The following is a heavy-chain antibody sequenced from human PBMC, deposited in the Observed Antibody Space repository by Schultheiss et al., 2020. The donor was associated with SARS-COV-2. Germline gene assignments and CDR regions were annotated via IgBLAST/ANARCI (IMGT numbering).Heavy chain of an antibody. J-gene: IGHJ6*02. CDR1: GFTFSSYA. Sequence: GESLKISCAASGFTFSSYAMSWVRQAPGKGLEWVSAISGSGGSTYYADSVKGRFTISRDNSKNTLYLQMNSLRAEDTAVYYCAKARGYGDYPYYYYYGMDVWGQGTTVTVSS. CDR2: ISGSGGST. D-gene: IGHD4-17*01. V-gene: IGHV3-23*01. CDR3: AKARGYGDYPYYYYYGMDV.